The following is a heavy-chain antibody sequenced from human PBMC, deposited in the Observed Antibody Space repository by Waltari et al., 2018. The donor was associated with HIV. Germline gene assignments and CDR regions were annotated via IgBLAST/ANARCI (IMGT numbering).Heavy chain of an antibody. CDR1: GYSITSHA. CDR3: ARTLVSSGLVRFDP. D-gene: IGHD6-6*01. J-gene: IGHJ5*02. Sequence: QVQLVQSGSELKKPGASVRVSCKASGYSITSHAINWVRQAPGQGLEWMGWIKTDTGNPTYAPGFTGRFVFSVDSTVRTAYLQISSLMVDDTAVYYCARTLVSSGLVRFDPWGQGTLVTVSS. V-gene: IGHV7-4-1*02. CDR2: IKTDTGNP.